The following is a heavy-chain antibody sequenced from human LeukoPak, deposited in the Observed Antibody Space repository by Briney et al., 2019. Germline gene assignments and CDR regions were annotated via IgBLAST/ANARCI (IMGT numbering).Heavy chain of an antibody. V-gene: IGHV3-49*04. CDR1: GFTFSDYA. Sequence: PGRSLRLSCTASGFTFSDYAMSWVRQAPGKGLEWVGFIRSKAYGGTTEYAASVKGRFTISRDDSKSIAYLQMNSLKTEDTAVYYCTRDDYYYDSSGYYPDDYWGQGTLVTVSS. CDR3: TRDDYYYDSSGYYPDDY. CDR2: IRSKAYGGTT. J-gene: IGHJ4*02. D-gene: IGHD3-22*01.